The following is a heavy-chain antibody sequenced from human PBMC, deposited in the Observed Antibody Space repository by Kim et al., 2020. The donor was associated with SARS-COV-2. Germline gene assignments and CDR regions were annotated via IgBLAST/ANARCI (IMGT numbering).Heavy chain of an antibody. CDR1: GGSFSGYY. V-gene: IGHV4-34*01. Sequence: SETLSLTCAVYGGSFSGYYWSWIRQPPGKGLEWIGEINHSGSTNYNPSLKSRVTISVDTSKNQFSLKLSSVTAADTAVYYCARGSLQWPLYKVAGTGYYFYGMDVWGQGTTVTVSS. D-gene: IGHD6-19*01. J-gene: IGHJ6*02. CDR3: ARGSLQWPLYKVAGTGYYFYGMDV. CDR2: INHSGST.